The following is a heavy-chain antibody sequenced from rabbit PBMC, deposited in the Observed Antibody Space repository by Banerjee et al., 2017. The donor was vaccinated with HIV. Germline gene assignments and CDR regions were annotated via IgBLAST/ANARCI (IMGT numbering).Heavy chain of an antibody. D-gene: IGHD6-1*01. CDR3: ARDVGYVGYGYERGLNL. CDR1: GFDFINYY. CDR2: IDPVFGNT. Sequence: QLKESGGGLVQPGGSLKLSCKASGFDFINYYMNWVRQAPGKGLEWIGYIDPVFGNTYYATWVNGRFTISSHNAQNTLYLQLNSLTAADTATYFCARDVGYVGYGYERGLNLRGQGTLVTVS. J-gene: IGHJ4*01. V-gene: IGHV1S7*01.